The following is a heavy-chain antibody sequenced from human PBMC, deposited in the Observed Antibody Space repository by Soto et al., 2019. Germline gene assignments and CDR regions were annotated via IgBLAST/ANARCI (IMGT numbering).Heavy chain of an antibody. J-gene: IGHJ4*02. CDR3: ARDPGSHRNYAHLDY. CDR1: GYTFTGYY. D-gene: IGHD1-7*01. V-gene: IGHV1-2*02. Sequence: ASVKVSCKASGYTFTGYYMHWVRQAPGQGLEWMGWINPNSGGTNYAQKFQGRFTISRDNSKNTLYLQMNSLRAEDTAVYYCARDPGSHRNYAHLDYWGQGTLVTVSS. CDR2: INPNSGGT.